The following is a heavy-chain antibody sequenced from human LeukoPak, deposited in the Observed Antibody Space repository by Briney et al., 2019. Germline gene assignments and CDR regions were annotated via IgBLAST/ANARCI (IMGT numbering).Heavy chain of an antibody. CDR3: ARNHYYGSGSDFVY. CDR1: GYTFTGYY. D-gene: IGHD3-10*01. Sequence: ASVEASCKASGYTFTGYYMHWVRQAPGQGLAWMGWMNPNSGGTNYAQKFQGSVTMTRDTSISTAYMELSRLRSDDTAVYYCARNHYYGSGSDFVYWGQGTLVTVSS. J-gene: IGHJ4*02. V-gene: IGHV1-2*02. CDR2: MNPNSGGT.